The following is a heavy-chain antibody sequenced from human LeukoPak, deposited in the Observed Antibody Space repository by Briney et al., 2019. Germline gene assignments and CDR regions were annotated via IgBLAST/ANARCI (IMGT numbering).Heavy chain of an antibody. CDR1: GGSISSGSYY. CDR3: ARDLGNYYDSSGYFAFDI. Sequence: SQTLSLTCTVSGGSISSGSYYWSWIRQPAGKGLESIGRIYTSGSTNYNPSLKSRVTISVNTSKNQFYLKLSSVTAADTAVYYCARDLGNYYDSSGYFAFDIWGQGTMVTVSS. J-gene: IGHJ3*02. CDR2: IYTSGST. V-gene: IGHV4-61*02. D-gene: IGHD3-22*01.